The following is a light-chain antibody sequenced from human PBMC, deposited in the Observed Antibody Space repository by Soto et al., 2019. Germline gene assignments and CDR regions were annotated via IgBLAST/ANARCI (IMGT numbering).Light chain of an antibody. V-gene: IGKV2-28*01. CDR3: MQALQAPFT. Sequence: EIVMTQSPLSLPVTPGEPASISCKSSQSHLHSNGYNYLAWYLQKPGQSPQLLIYSGSNRASGVPDRFSGSGSGTKFTMKISRVEAEDVAVYYCMQALQAPFTFGPGTKVDIK. CDR1: QSHLHSNGYNY. CDR2: SGS. J-gene: IGKJ3*01.